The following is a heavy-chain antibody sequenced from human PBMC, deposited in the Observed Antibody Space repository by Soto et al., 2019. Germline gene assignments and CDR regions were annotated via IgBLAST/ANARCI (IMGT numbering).Heavy chain of an antibody. CDR3: SFAPYYDFWRPYYFDY. CDR1: GGMFYSSA. J-gene: IGHJ4*02. V-gene: IGHV1-69*13. CDR2: IVPMNGSP. Sequence: ASVKVSCKASGGMFYSSAINWVRQAPGQGLEWMGGIVPMNGSPKYAQEFLGRVTISADASATTAYMDLSGLKSEDTAVYYCSFAPYYDFWRPYYFDYWGQGTLVTVSS. D-gene: IGHD3-3*01.